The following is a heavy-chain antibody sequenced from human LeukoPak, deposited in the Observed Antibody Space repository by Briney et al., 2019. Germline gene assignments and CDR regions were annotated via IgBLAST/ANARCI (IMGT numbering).Heavy chain of an antibody. Sequence: SVKVSCKASGGTFSSYAISWVRQAPGQGLEWMGGIIPIFGTANYAQKFQGRVTITADESTSTAYMELSSLRSEDTAVYYCGSWPTYYYDSSGYHDYWGQGTLVTVSS. CDR2: IIPIFGTA. V-gene: IGHV1-69*13. CDR1: GGTFSSYA. J-gene: IGHJ4*02. D-gene: IGHD3-22*01. CDR3: GSWPTYYYDSSGYHDY.